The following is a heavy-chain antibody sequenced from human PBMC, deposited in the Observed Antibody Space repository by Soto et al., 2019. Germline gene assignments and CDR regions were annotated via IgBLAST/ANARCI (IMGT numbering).Heavy chain of an antibody. CDR1: WFSLSTSGVG. J-gene: IGHJ6*03. CDR2: SYWDYDK. V-gene: IGHV2-5*02. CDR3: AQHMIADAGREGSASYSIVV. D-gene: IGHD3-22*01. Sequence: QITLKESGPPLVKPTQTLTMTCTFSWFSLSTSGVGVGWIRQPPGKALEWLGLSYWDYDKRYSPSLKSRLTITKDTTKNDDVLKITNMERVDTATYYCAQHMIADAGREGSASYSIVVWGTGTKVSVA.